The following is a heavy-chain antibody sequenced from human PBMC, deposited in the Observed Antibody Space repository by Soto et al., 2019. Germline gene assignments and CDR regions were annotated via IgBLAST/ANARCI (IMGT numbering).Heavy chain of an antibody. Sequence: QVQLVQSGAEVKKPGASVKVSCKASEYTFSNYDINWVRQATGQGLEWMGWMNPNTGNTGYAQKFQGRRPRTRDPATRQAYRKLTSRRSEDTAIYYVAPDIPGGADNRSDPWGQEALVTV. V-gene: IGHV1-8*01. J-gene: IGHJ5*02. CDR2: MNPNTGNT. CDR1: EYTFSNYD. D-gene: IGHD2-2*01. CDR3: APDIPGGADNRSDP.